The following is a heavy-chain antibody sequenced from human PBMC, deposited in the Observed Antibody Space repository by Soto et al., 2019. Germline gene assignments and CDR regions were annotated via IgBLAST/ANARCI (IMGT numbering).Heavy chain of an antibody. CDR2: IYYSGST. D-gene: IGHD4-4*01. V-gene: IGHV4-59*01. CDR3: ARRYGYSFDY. Sequence: TETLSLTCTVPGGSIRSWYWSWIRQPPGKRLEWIGYIYYSGSTNYNPSLKSRVTISVDTSKNQFSLKLSSVTAADTAVYYCARRYGYSFDYWGQGTLVTVSS. J-gene: IGHJ4*02. CDR1: GGSIRSWY.